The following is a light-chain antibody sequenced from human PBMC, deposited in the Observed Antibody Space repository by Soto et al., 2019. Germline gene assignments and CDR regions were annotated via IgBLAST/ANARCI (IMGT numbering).Light chain of an antibody. CDR2: KAS. J-gene: IGKJ4*01. CDR1: QSMGDW. V-gene: IGKV1-5*03. Sequence: DIQMTQSPSTLSASKRDRVTITCRASQSMGDWLAWYQQKPGKAPKLLIYKASTLESGVPSRFSGSGSGTEFTLTISSLQPDDFATYYCQQYNTYPLTFGGGTKVEIK. CDR3: QQYNTYPLT.